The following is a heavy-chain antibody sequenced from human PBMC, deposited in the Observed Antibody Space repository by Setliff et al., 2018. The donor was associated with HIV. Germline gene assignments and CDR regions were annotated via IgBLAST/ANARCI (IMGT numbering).Heavy chain of an antibody. CDR2: VYPGDSDV. CDR1: GYSFSDYW. Sequence: RGESLKISCKASGYSFSDYWIAWVRQMPGKGLEWVGAVYPGDSDVRYSPSFQGQVTISADKSITTAYLQWTTLKAPDTAMYYCTRGGTTTTSRSFDLWGQGTLVTVSS. J-gene: IGHJ3*01. V-gene: IGHV5-51*01. D-gene: IGHD1-26*01. CDR3: TRGGTTTTSRSFDL.